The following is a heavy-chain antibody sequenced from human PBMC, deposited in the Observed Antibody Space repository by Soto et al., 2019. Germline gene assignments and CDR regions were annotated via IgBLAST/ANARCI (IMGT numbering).Heavy chain of an antibody. Sequence: QVQLVQSGAEVKKPGASVKVSCKASGYTFTGYYMHWVRQAPGQGLEWMGWINPNSGGTNYAQKFQGWVTMTRDTSIRTAYMELSRRRSDDTAVYYCARDDLIDYGDYGGYGMDVWGQGTTVTVSS. V-gene: IGHV1-2*04. D-gene: IGHD4-17*01. CDR3: ARDDLIDYGDYGGYGMDV. CDR1: GYTFTGYY. J-gene: IGHJ6*02. CDR2: INPNSGGT.